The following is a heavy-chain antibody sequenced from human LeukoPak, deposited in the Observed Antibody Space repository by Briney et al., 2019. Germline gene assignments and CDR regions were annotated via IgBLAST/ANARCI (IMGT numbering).Heavy chain of an antibody. CDR2: IYHSGST. Sequence: SETLSLTCTVSGGSISSGDYYWSWIRQPPGKGLEWIGYIYHSGSTYYNPSLKSRVTISVDRSKNQFSLKLSSVTAADTAVYYCATRPTNRDGYNFGAFDIWGQGTMVTVSS. D-gene: IGHD5-24*01. CDR1: GGSISSGDYY. V-gene: IGHV4-30-2*01. J-gene: IGHJ3*02. CDR3: ATRPTNRDGYNFGAFDI.